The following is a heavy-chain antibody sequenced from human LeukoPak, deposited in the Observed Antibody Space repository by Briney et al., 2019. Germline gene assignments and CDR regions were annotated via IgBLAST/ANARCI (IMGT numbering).Heavy chain of an antibody. D-gene: IGHD2-2*01. CDR3: AKGESLGYCSSTSCYGLYYGMDV. CDR2: ISGSGGST. V-gene: IGHV3-23*01. J-gene: IGHJ6*04. Sequence: GGSLRLSCAASGFTFRTYWMHWVRQAPGKGLEWVSAISGSGGSTYYADSVKGRFTISRDNSKNTLYLQMNSLRAEDTAVYYCAKGESLGYCSSTSCYGLYYGMDVWGKGTTVTVSS. CDR1: GFTFRTYW.